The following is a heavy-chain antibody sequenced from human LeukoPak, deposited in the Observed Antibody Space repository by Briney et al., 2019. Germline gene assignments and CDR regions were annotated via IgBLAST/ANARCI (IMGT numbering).Heavy chain of an antibody. V-gene: IGHV4-59*01. CDR3: ARKAAAGIPPLYNWFDP. CDR2: IYYTGST. CDR1: GGSITNYY. Sequence: SETLSLTCTVSGGSITNYYWSWIRQPPGKGREWIGYIYYTGSTNYNPSLRRRVTISVDTSKNQLSLKLTSVTPADTAVYYCARKAAAGIPPLYNWFDPWGQGTLVTVSA. J-gene: IGHJ5*02. D-gene: IGHD6-13*01.